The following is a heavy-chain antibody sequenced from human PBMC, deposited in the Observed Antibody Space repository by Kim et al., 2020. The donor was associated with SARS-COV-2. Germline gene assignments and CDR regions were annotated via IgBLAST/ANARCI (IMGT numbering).Heavy chain of an antibody. J-gene: IGHJ3*02. Sequence: TNYTPSLKSRVTISVDTSKNQFSLKLSSVTAADTAVYYCARERLGDAFDIWGQGTMVTVSS. CDR3: ARERLGDAFDI. D-gene: IGHD3-22*01. V-gene: IGHV4-34*01. CDR2: T.